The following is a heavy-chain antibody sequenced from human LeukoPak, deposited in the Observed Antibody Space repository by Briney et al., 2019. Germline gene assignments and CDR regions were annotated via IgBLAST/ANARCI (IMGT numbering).Heavy chain of an antibody. V-gene: IGHV4-61*01. Sequence: SETLSLTCAVSGDSVSSSNYYWSWIRQPPGKGLEWIGYIYYSGNTNYNPSLKSRVTISVDTSKSQFSLKLSSVTAADTAVYYCARDPTVSVPDYFDYWGQGILVTVSS. D-gene: IGHD4-11*01. CDR3: ARDPTVSVPDYFDY. J-gene: IGHJ4*02. CDR2: IYYSGNT. CDR1: GDSVSSSNYY.